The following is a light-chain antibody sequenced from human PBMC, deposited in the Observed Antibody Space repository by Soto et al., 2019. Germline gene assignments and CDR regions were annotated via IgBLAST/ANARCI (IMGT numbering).Light chain of an antibody. J-gene: IGKJ2*01. CDR2: DAS. CDR3: QQYERPPFA. V-gene: IGKV3-20*01. CDR1: QRLFNGY. Sequence: EIVLTQSPGTLSLFPGDRATLPCRASQRLFNGYLAWFQQKPGQAPRLLIYDASSRAAGVPDSVTGGGSGTDFTLTISGLEPDDFALYFCQQYERPPFAFGQGTKLEIK.